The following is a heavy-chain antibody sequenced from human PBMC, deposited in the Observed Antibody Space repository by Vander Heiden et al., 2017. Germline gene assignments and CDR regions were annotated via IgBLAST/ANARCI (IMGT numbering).Heavy chain of an antibody. J-gene: IGHJ4*02. CDR3: VKGAATPDY. CDR2: ISGSGGST. Sequence: EVQLLESGGGLVQPGGSVRLSCAASGFTFSSNAMSWVRQATGKGLEWVSSISGSGGSTFYADSVKGRFTISRDNSKNTLYLQMNSLRAEDTAVYYCVKGAATPDYWGQGTLVTVSS. V-gene: IGHV3-23*01. CDR1: GFTFSSNA. D-gene: IGHD6-25*01.